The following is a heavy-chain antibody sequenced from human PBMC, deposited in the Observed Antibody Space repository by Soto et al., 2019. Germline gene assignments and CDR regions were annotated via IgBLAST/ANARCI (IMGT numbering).Heavy chain of an antibody. CDR2: IVPIFGTT. CDR1: GGTFSNYA. V-gene: IGHV1-69*12. CDR3: ARVEAVAGLYNYHGLDV. Sequence: QVQLVQSGAELKKPGSSVKVSCKVSGGTFSNYAIDWVRLAPGHGLEWMGGIVPIFGTTYYTQKFPGRATIIADDSTTTAYLEMSSLRSEDTAIYYCARVEAVAGLYNYHGLDVWGQGTAVTVSS. D-gene: IGHD6-19*01. J-gene: IGHJ6*02.